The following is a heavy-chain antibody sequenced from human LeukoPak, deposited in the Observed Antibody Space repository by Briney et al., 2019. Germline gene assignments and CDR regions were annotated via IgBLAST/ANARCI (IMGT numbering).Heavy chain of an antibody. D-gene: IGHD6-13*01. CDR1: GFTVSSSY. CDR2: IYSGGIT. CDR3: ARRGSNTWLFDY. J-gene: IGHJ4*02. V-gene: IGHV3-66*01. Sequence: GGSLRLSCAASGFTVSSSYMSWVRQAPGKGLEWVSVIYSGGITQYADSVKARFTISRDNSKNTLYLQMNSLRAEDTAVYYCARRGSNTWLFDYWGQGTLVTVSS.